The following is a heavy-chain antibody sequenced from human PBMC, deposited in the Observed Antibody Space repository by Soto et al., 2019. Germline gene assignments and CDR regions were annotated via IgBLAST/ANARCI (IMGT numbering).Heavy chain of an antibody. CDR3: AILMVRAQQLVNFDY. CDR1: GYSFTSYW. J-gene: IGHJ4*02. Sequence: PGESLKISCKGSGYSFTSYWIGWVRQMPGKGLEWMGIIYPGDSDTRYSPSFQGRVTISADKSISTAYLQWSSLKASDTAMYYCAILMVRAQQLVNFDYWGQGTLVTVSS. CDR2: IYPGDSDT. V-gene: IGHV5-51*01. D-gene: IGHD6-13*01.